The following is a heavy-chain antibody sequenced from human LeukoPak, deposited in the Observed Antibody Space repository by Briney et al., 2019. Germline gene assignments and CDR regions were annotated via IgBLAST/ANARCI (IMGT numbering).Heavy chain of an antibody. CDR1: GFTFRNYG. CDR2: ISATGDST. V-gene: IGHV3-23*01. Sequence: PGGSLRLSCAASGFTFRNYGMSWARQAPGKGLEWVSGISATGDSTYYADSVKGRFTISRDNSKNTLYLQMNSLRAEDTAVYYCSKGFQTGRSGGDVWGQGTTVTVSS. CDR3: SKGFQTGRSGGDV. J-gene: IGHJ6*02. D-gene: IGHD2-15*01.